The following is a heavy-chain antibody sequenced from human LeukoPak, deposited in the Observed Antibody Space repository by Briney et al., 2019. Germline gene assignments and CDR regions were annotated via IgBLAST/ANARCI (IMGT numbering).Heavy chain of an antibody. J-gene: IGHJ4*02. CDR3: AKDYSSSWFYFDY. CDR2: ISWNSGSI. D-gene: IGHD6-13*01. V-gene: IGHV3-9*01. Sequence: GGSLRLSCAASGFTFDDYAMHWVRQAPGKGLEWVSGISWNSGSIGYADSVKGRFTISRDNAKNSLYLQMNSLRAEDTALYYCAKDYSSSWFYFDYWGQGTLVTVSS. CDR1: GFTFDDYA.